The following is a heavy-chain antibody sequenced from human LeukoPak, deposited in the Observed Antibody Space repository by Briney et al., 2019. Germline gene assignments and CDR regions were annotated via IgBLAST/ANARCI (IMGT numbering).Heavy chain of an antibody. CDR2: INHSGST. J-gene: IGHJ4*02. CDR1: GGSFSGYY. CDR3: ARTYYDTSGFYFDF. Sequence: SETLSLTCAVYGGSFSGYYWSWIRQPPGKGLEWIGEINHSGSTNYNPSLKSRATISVDTSKNQFSLRLSSVTAADTAVYYCARTYYDTSGFYFDFWGQGILVTVSS. D-gene: IGHD3-22*01. V-gene: IGHV4-34*01.